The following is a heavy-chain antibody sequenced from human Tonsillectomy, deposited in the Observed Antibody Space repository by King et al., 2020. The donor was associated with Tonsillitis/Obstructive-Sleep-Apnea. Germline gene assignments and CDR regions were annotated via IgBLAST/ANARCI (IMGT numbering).Heavy chain of an antibody. CDR2: ISWNSGSI. J-gene: IGHJ4*02. V-gene: IGHV3-9*01. CDR1: RFTFDDYA. D-gene: IGHD6-19*01. CDR3: AKDGLEAVAGSPLGY. Sequence: VQLVESGGGLVQPGRSLRLSCAASRFTFDDYAMHWVRQAPGKGLEWVSGISWNSGSIGYADSVKGRFTISRDNAKNSLYLQMNSLRAEDTALYYCAKDGLEAVAGSPLGYWGQGTLVTVSS.